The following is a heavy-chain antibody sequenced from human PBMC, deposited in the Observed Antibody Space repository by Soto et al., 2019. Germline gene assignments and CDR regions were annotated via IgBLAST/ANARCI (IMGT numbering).Heavy chain of an antibody. CDR3: ARDLVRAGGSCRPSC. V-gene: IGHV3-21*01. D-gene: IGHD2-15*01. CDR1: GFTFSSYS. Sequence: GGSLRLSCAASGFTFSSYSMNWVRQAPGKGLEWVSSISSSSSYIYYADSVKGRFTISRDNAKNSLYLQMNSLRAEDTAVYYCARDLVRAGGSCRPSCWGQGTLVTVSS. CDR2: ISSSSSYI. J-gene: IGHJ4*02.